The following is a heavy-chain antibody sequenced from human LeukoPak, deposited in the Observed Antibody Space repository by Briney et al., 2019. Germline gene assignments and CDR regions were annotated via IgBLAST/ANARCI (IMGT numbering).Heavy chain of an antibody. J-gene: IGHJ6*04. CDR2: INHSGST. CDR1: GGSFSGYY. CDR3: ARRYGSGSYYYYYGMDV. Sequence: SETLSLTCAVYGGSFSGYYWSWIRQPPGKGLEWIGEINHSGSTNYNPSLKSRVTISVDTSKNKFSLKLSSVTAADTAVYYCARRYGSGSYYYYYGMDVWGKGTTVTVSS. V-gene: IGHV4-34*01. D-gene: IGHD3-10*01.